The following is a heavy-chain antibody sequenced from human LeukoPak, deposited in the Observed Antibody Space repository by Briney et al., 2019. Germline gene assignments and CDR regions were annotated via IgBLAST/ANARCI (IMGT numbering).Heavy chain of an antibody. CDR3: AKDGGYGQLSLDY. CDR1: GFTFSSYG. Sequence: GGSLGLSCAASGFTFSSYGMHWVRQAPGKGLEWVAVISYDGSNKYYADSVKGRFTISRDNSKNTLYLQMNSLRAEDTAVYYCAKDGGYGQLSLDYWGQGTLVTVSS. V-gene: IGHV3-30*18. CDR2: ISYDGSNK. J-gene: IGHJ4*02. D-gene: IGHD5-12*01.